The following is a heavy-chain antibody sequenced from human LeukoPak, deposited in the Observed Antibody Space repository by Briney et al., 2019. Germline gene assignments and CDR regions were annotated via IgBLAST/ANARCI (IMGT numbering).Heavy chain of an antibody. Sequence: SETLSLTCTVSGVSISSYYWSWIRQPPGKGLEWIGYIYYSGIINYNPSLKSRVTVSVDTSKNEFSLKLSSVTAADTAVYYCARHGSSYSFDYWGQGTLVTVSS. CDR3: ARHGSSYSFDY. CDR1: GVSISSYY. D-gene: IGHD6-13*01. CDR2: IYYSGII. V-gene: IGHV4-59*08. J-gene: IGHJ4*02.